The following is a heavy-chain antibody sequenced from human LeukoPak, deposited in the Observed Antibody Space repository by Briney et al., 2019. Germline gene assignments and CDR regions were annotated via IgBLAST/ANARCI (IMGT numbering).Heavy chain of an antibody. J-gene: IGHJ4*02. D-gene: IGHD2-8*01. Sequence: ASVKVSCKASGYAFTKYGITWVREAPGQGLEWMGWTSPNNGNTNYGKKFQGRVTMTTDTSTNTAYMELRSLRSDDTAVYYCASDPPPSCYNGVCYVARQYYFDYWGQGTLVTVSS. V-gene: IGHV1-18*01. CDR3: ASDPPPSCYNGVCYVARQYYFDY. CDR1: GYAFTKYG. CDR2: TSPNNGNT.